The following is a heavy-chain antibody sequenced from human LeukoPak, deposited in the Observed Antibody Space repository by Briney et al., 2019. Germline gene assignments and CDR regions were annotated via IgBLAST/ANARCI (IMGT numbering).Heavy chain of an antibody. CDR3: ARVEGGSGYFFDS. Sequence: GGSLRLSCAASGVTFSSSGMRWVRQAPGKGLEWVALIWYDGSNKYYADSVKGRFTISRDNSKNTLYLQMNSLRAEDTAIYYCARVEGGSGYFFDSWGQGTLVTVSS. V-gene: IGHV3-33*01. CDR1: GVTFSSSG. CDR2: IWYDGSNK. D-gene: IGHD6-19*01. J-gene: IGHJ4*02.